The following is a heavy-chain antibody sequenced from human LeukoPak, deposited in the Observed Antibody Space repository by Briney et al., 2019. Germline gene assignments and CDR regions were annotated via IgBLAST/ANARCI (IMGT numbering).Heavy chain of an antibody. CDR2: INHSGST. CDR3: ARGVLVGATRKFDY. V-gene: IGHV4-34*01. CDR1: GGSFSGYY. D-gene: IGHD1-26*01. J-gene: IGHJ4*02. Sequence: SETLSLTCAVCGGSFSGYYWSWIRQPPGKGLEWIGEINHSGSTNYNPSLKSRVTISVDTSKNQFSLKLSSVTAADTAVYYCARGVLVGATRKFDYWGQGTLVTVSS.